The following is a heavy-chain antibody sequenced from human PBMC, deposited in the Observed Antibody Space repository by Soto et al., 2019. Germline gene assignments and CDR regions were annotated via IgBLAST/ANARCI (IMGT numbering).Heavy chain of an antibody. D-gene: IGHD5-18*01. CDR3: ARSPDTAMGDFDY. CDR1: GGSISSGGYY. V-gene: IGHV4-31*03. CDR2: IYQDGST. J-gene: IGHJ4*02. Sequence: QVQLQESGPGLVKPSQTLSLTCTVSGGSISSGGYYWSWIRQHPGKGLEWFGYIYQDGSTYYNPPLKRRVTISADTSKNQFSLHLSPVTAADTAVYYCARSPDTAMGDFDYWGQGILVTVSS.